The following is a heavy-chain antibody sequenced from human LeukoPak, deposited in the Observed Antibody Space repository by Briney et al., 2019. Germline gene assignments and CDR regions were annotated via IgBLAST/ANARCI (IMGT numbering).Heavy chain of an antibody. V-gene: IGHV4-38-2*01. CDR1: GYSISSGYY. D-gene: IGHD3-10*01. CDR3: ARTPLTMVGIYYFDY. CDR2: IYHSGST. Sequence: SETLSLTCAVSGYSISSGYYWGWIRPPPGKGLERIGSIYHSGSTYYNPSLKSRVTISVDTSKNQFSLKLSSVTAADTAVYYCARTPLTMVGIYYFDYWGQGTLVTVSS. J-gene: IGHJ4*02.